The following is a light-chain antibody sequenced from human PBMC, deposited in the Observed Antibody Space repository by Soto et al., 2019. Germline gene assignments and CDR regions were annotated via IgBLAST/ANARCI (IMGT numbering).Light chain of an antibody. CDR1: SSDIGDYDY. J-gene: IGLJ2*01. CDR2: DVT. Sequence: QSVLTQPASVSGSPGQSITISCTGTSSDIGDYDYVSWYQHLPGKAPKLLIFDVTHRPSGVSDRFSGSKSGNTASLTISGVRPEDGADYYCCSYTDIALDVVFGGGTKVTVL. CDR3: CSYTDIALDVV. V-gene: IGLV2-14*01.